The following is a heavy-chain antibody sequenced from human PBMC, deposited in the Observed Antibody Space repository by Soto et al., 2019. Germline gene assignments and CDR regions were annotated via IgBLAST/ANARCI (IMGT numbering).Heavy chain of an antibody. V-gene: IGHV1-18*01. Sequence: ASVKVSCKASGYTFTSYGISWVRQAPGQGLEWMGWISAYNGNTNYAQKLQGRVTMTADTSTSTAYMELRSLRSDDTAVYYCARDRYCSSTSCYASGNWFDPWGQGTLVTVSS. D-gene: IGHD2-2*01. CDR1: GYTFTSYG. CDR3: ARDRYCSSTSCYASGNWFDP. CDR2: ISAYNGNT. J-gene: IGHJ5*02.